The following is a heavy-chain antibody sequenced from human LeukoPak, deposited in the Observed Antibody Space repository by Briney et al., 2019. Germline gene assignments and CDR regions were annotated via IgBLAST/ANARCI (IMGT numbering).Heavy chain of an antibody. CDR1: GGSISSSSYY. Sequence: SETLSLTCTVSGGSISSSSYYWGWIRQPPGKGLEWIGSIYYSGSTYYNPSLKSRVTISVDTSKNQFSLKLNSATAADTAVYYCAYGSGSYPWGWGQGTLVTVSS. CDR2: IYYSGST. V-gene: IGHV4-39*07. CDR3: AYGSGSYPWG. J-gene: IGHJ4*02. D-gene: IGHD3-10*01.